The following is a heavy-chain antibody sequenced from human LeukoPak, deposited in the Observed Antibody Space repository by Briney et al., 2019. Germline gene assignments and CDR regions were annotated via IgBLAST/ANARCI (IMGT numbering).Heavy chain of an antibody. V-gene: IGHV3-30*02. CDR2: IRYDGSNK. CDR1: GFTFSSYG. J-gene: IGHJ5*01. Sequence: PGGSLRLSCAASGFTFSSYGMHWVRQAPGKGLEWVAFIRYDGSNKYYADSVKGRFTISRGNSKNTLYLQMKSLRAEDTAVYYCAKGHRDPPMAWGQGTLVTGSS. D-gene: IGHD2-21*02. CDR3: AKGHRDPPMA.